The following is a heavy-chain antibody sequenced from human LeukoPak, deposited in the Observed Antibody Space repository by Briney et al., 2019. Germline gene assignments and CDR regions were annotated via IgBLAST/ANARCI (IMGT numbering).Heavy chain of an antibody. D-gene: IGHD2-2*01. CDR2: ISGSGGST. V-gene: IGHV3-23*01. J-gene: IGHJ4*02. CDR3: AKVLRVVPAAAFDY. CDR1: GFTFSSYA. Sequence: GGSLRLSCAASGFTFSSYAMSWVRQAPGKGLEWVSAISGSGGSTYYADSVKGRFTISRDNSKNTLYLQMSSLRAEDTAVYYCAKVLRVVPAAAFDYRGQGTLVTVSS.